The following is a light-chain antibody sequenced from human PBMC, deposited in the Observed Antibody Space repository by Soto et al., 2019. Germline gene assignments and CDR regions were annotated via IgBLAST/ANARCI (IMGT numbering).Light chain of an antibody. CDR1: QSVSYSSNSKNY. Sequence: DIVMTQSPDSLAVSLGERATINCKSSQSVSYSSNSKNYLAWYQRKPGQPPKLLIYWASTRESGVPDRFSGSGSGTDFTLTISSLQAEDVAVYYCQQYYSIPLTFGGGTKVEI. J-gene: IGKJ4*01. V-gene: IGKV4-1*01. CDR2: WAS. CDR3: QQYYSIPLT.